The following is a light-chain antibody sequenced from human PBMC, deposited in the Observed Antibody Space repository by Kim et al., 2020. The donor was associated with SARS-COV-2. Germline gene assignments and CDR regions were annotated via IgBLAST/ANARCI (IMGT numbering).Light chain of an antibody. V-gene: IGLV3-21*04. CDR1: NIGSKS. CDR3: QVWDSSSDHWV. Sequence: GKTARITCGGNNIGSKSVHWYQQKPGQAPVLVIYYDSDRPSGIPERFSGSNSGNTATLTISRVEAGDEADYYCQVWDSSSDHWVFGGGTQLTVL. CDR2: YDS. J-gene: IGLJ3*02.